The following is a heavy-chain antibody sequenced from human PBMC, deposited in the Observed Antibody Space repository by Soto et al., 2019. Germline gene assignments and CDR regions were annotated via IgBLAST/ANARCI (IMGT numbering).Heavy chain of an antibody. CDR1: GYTFTSYG. J-gene: IGHJ3*02. D-gene: IGHD5-12*01. CDR3: ARSGGYDYTGIDAFDI. V-gene: IGHV1-18*01. Sequence: QVQLVQSGAEVKKPGASVKVSCKASGYTFTSYGISWVRQAPGQGLEWMGWISAYNGNTNYAQKLQGRVTMTTDTSTSTADMELRSLRSDDTAVYYCARSGGYDYTGIDAFDIWGQGTMVTVSS. CDR2: ISAYNGNT.